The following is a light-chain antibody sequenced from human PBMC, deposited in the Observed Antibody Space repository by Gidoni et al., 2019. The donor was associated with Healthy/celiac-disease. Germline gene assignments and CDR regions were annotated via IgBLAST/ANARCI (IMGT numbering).Light chain of an antibody. J-gene: IGLJ2*01. CDR2: DVS. CDR1: SSDVGGYNY. CDR3: SSYTSSSTPYVV. V-gene: IGLV2-14*01. Sequence: QSALTQPASVSGSPGQSITISCTGTSSDVGGYNYVSWYQQHPGKATKLMIYDVSNRPSGGSNRFSGSKSGNTASLTISGLQAEDEADYYCSSYTSSSTPYVVFGGGTKLTVL.